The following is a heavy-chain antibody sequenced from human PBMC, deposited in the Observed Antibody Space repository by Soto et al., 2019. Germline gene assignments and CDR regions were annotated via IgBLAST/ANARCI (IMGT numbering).Heavy chain of an antibody. V-gene: IGHV1-18*01. CDR3: ARAGGSGYCLDY. CDR2: ISAYNGNT. D-gene: IGHD3-22*01. Sequence: QVQLVQSGAEVKKPGASVKVSCKASGYTFTSYGISWVRQAPGQGLEWMGWISAYNGNTNYAQNLQDRVTMTTDRVTITAYMELSGQTAADTAVYYRARAGGSGYCLDYWGQGTLVTVSS. CDR1: GYTFTSYG. J-gene: IGHJ4*02.